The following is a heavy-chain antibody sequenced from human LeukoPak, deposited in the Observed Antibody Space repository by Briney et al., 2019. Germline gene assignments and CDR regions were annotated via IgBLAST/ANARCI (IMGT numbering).Heavy chain of an antibody. CDR2: ISAYNGNT. Sequence: GASVKVSCKASGYTFTSYGISWVRQAPGQGLEWMGWISAYNGNTNYAQKLQGRVTMTTDTSTSTAYMELRSLRSDDTAVYYCARGRNPDYCDSSGYYSYWGQGTLVTVSS. V-gene: IGHV1-18*01. D-gene: IGHD3-22*01. CDR1: GYTFTSYG. J-gene: IGHJ4*02. CDR3: ARGRNPDYCDSSGYYSY.